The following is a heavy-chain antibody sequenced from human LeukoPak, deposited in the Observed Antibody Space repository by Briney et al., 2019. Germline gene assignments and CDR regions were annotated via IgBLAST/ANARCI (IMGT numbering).Heavy chain of an antibody. CDR2: IIPIFGTA. D-gene: IGHD2-2*01. CDR3: ARLGAYCSSTSCPNYYYYYMDV. CDR1: GGTFSSYA. V-gene: IGHV1-69*05. J-gene: IGHJ6*03. Sequence: ASVKVSCKASGGTFSSYAISWVRQAPGQGLEWMGGIIPIFGTANYAQKFQGRVTITTDEPTSTAYMELSSLRSEDTAVYYCARLGAYCSSTSCPNYYYYYMDVWGKGTTVTVSS.